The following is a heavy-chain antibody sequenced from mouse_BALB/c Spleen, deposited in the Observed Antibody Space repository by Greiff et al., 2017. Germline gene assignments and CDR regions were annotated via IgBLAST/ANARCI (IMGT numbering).Heavy chain of an antibody. D-gene: IGHD1-1*01. CDR2: IYPGSGST. J-gene: IGHJ4*01. CDR3: ARGSTTVEAMDY. CDR1: GYNFTSYW. Sequence: QVQLQQPGAELVKPGTSVKLSCKASGYNFTSYWINWVKLRPGQGLEWIGDIYPGSGSTNYNEKFKSKATLTVDTSSSTAYMQLSSLASEDSALYYCARGSTTVEAMDYWGQGTSVTVSS. V-gene: IGHV1-55*01.